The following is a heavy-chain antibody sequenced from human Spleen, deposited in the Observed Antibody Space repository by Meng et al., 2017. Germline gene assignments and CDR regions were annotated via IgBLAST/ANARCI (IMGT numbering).Heavy chain of an antibody. Sequence: SEILSFTCAVYGGSFSGYYWSWTRQPPGKGLEWIGEINHSGSTNYNPSLKRRVTTSVDTSKNQFSLKLSSVTAADTAVYYCARLPMVRGVITLSDYWGQGTLVTVSS. J-gene: IGHJ4*02. CDR3: ARLPMVRGVITLSDY. CDR1: GGSFSGYY. V-gene: IGHV4-34*01. CDR2: INHSGST. D-gene: IGHD3-10*01.